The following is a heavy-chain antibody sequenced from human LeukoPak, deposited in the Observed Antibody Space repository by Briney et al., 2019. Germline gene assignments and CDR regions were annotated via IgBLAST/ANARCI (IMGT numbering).Heavy chain of an antibody. CDR3: ARDLIVGTTYFDY. CDR2: ISSSSSTI. V-gene: IGHV3-48*04. D-gene: IGHD1-26*01. Sequence: GGSLRLSCAASGFTFSTYNMNWVRQAPGKGLEWISYISSSSSTIYYADSVKGRFTISRDNAKNSLFLQMNSLRAEDTAVYYCARDLIVGTTYFDYWGQGTLVTVSS. CDR1: GFTFSTYN. J-gene: IGHJ4*02.